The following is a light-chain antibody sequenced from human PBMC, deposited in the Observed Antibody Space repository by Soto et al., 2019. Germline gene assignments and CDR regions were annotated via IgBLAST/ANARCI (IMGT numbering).Light chain of an antibody. CDR3: QQYNSYSWT. CDR2: AAS. CDR1: QTISDY. Sequence: DIQMTQSPSSLSASVGDRVTITCRTSQTISDYLNWYQHKPGKAPKLLISAASSLESGVPSRFSGSGSGTEFTLTISSLQPDDFATYYCQQYNSYSWTFGQGTKVDI. V-gene: IGKV1-5*01. J-gene: IGKJ1*01.